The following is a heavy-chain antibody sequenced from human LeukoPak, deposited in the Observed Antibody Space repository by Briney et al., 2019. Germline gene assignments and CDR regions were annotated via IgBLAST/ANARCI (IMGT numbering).Heavy chain of an antibody. CDR1: GFTFSSYW. CDR3: ARGGAEPFDY. D-gene: IGHD3-16*01. CDR2: INTDGGST. Sequence: GGSLRLSCAASGFTFSSYWMRWIRQAPGKGLVWVSRINTDGGSTSYVDSVKGRFTTSRDNAKNTLFLQLNSLRAEDTAVYYCARGGAEPFDYWGQGTLVTVSS. J-gene: IGHJ4*02. V-gene: IGHV3-74*01.